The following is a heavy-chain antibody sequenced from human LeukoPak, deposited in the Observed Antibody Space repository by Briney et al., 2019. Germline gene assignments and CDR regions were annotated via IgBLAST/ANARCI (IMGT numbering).Heavy chain of an antibody. D-gene: IGHD1-1*01. CDR3: SSWTFVLGFHY. CDR1: GYIFTDYY. Sequence: ASVKVSCKASGYIFTDYYMHWVRQAPGKGLEWMGGFDAEHGKTIYAQKFQGRITLTEDSSTDTAYMELSSLRSEDTAVYYCSSWTFVLGFHYWGQGTLVTVSS. J-gene: IGHJ4*02. V-gene: IGHV1-24*01. CDR2: FDAEHGKT.